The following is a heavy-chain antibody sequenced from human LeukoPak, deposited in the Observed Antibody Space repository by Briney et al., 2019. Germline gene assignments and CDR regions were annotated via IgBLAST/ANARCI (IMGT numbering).Heavy chain of an antibody. D-gene: IGHD3-10*01. CDR2: IWYVGSNK. Sequence: PGGSLRLSCAASGFTFSSYGMHWVRQAPGKGLEWVAVIWYVGSNKYYADSVKGRFTISRDNSKNTLYLQMNSLRAEDTAVYYCAKDWFRWGQGTLVTVSS. J-gene: IGHJ4*02. V-gene: IGHV3-33*06. CDR3: AKDWFR. CDR1: GFTFSSYG.